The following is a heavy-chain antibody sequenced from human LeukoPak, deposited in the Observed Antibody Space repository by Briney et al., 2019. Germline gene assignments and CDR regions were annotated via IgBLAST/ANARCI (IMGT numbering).Heavy chain of an antibody. J-gene: IGHJ4*02. CDR2: IYYSGST. CDR1: GFTFSSYA. V-gene: IGHV4-39*01. D-gene: IGHD2-15*01. CDR3: ASSGGSIPFDY. Sequence: GSLRLSCAASGFTFSSYAMNWIRQPPGKGLEWIGSIYYSGSTYYNPSLKSRVTISVDTSKNQFSLKLSSVTAADTAVYYCASSGGSIPFDYWGQGTLVTVSS.